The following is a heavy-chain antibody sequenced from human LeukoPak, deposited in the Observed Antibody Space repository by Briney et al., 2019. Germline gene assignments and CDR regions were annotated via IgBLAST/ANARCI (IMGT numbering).Heavy chain of an antibody. D-gene: IGHD3-3*01. J-gene: IGHJ4*02. Sequence: ASVKVSCKASGYTFTSYYMHWVRQAPGQGPEWMGVINPSGGSTSYAQKFQVRVTMTRDTSTSTVYMELSSLRSEDTAVYYCARDGSYCNFWSGYYLDYWGQGTLVTVSS. CDR3: ARDGSYCNFWSGYYLDY. V-gene: IGHV1-46*01. CDR1: GYTFTSYY. CDR2: INPSGGST.